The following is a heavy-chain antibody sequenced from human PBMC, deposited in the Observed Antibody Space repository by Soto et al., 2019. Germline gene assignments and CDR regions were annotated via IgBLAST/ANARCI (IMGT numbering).Heavy chain of an antibody. V-gene: IGHV4-30-4*01. D-gene: IGHD6-13*01. CDR1: GGSISSGDYY. Sequence: QVQLQESGPGLVKPSQTLSLTCTVSGGSISSGDYYWSWIRQPPGKGLEWIGYIYYSGSTYYNPSLKSRVTISVDPSKNQFPQKLSSVTAADTAVYYCARDGGGIAAAGTLGWFDPWGQGTLVTVSS. CDR2: IYYSGST. J-gene: IGHJ5*02. CDR3: ARDGGGIAAAGTLGWFDP.